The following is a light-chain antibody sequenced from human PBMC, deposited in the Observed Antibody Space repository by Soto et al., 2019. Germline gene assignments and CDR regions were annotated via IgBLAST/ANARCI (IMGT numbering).Light chain of an antibody. CDR1: ESVTSS. Sequence: EIVMTQSPATLSVSPGERATLSCRASESVTSSLAWYQQKPGQPPRLLIYAASTRATDVPARFSGGGSETEFTLTISRLQSEDFAVYYCQQRSNWPPEITFGQGTRLEIK. CDR3: QQRSNWPPEIT. V-gene: IGKV3-15*01. CDR2: AAS. J-gene: IGKJ5*01.